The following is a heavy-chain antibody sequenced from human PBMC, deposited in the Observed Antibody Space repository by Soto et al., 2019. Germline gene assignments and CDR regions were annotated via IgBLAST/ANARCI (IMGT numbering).Heavy chain of an antibody. CDR1: GFTFSSYA. CDR2: ISGSDGST. V-gene: IGHV3-23*01. J-gene: IGHJ5*02. D-gene: IGHD3-9*01. CDR3: AKARYYDILTGKNWFDP. Sequence: LRLSCAASGFTFSSYAMSWVRQAPGKGLEWVSSISGSDGSTYSAESVKGRFTISRDTFKNTLYLEMNSLRAEDTAVYYCAKARYYDILTGKNWFDPWGQGTLVTVSS.